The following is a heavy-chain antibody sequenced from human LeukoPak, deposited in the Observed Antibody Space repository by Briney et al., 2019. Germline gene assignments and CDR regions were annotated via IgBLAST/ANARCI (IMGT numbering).Heavy chain of an antibody. CDR2: IYYSGST. CDR3: ARVDVAGKGGRPRHRNDAFDI. Sequence: SGTLSLTCTVSGGSISSSSYYWGWIRQPPGKGLEWIGSIYYSGSTYYNPSLKSRVTISVDTSKNQFSLKLSSVTAADTAVYYCARVDVAGKGGRPRHRNDAFDIWGQGTMVTVSS. J-gene: IGHJ3*02. V-gene: IGHV4-39*07. CDR1: GGSISSSSYY. D-gene: IGHD6-19*01.